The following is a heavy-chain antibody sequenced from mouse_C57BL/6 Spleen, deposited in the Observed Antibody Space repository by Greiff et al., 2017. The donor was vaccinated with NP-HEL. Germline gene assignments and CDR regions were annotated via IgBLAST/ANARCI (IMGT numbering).Heavy chain of an antibody. CDR2: IDPNSGGL. CDR3: ARSALGRSDFDV. Sequence: QVQLQQPGAELVKPGASVKLSCKASGSTFTSYWMHWVKQRPGRGLGWIGRIDPNSGGLTYNEKFKSKAKLTVDKPSSTADMQLSSLTSEDSAVYYCARSALGRSDFDVWGTGTTVTVSS. CDR1: GSTFTSYW. V-gene: IGHV1-72*01. J-gene: IGHJ1*03. D-gene: IGHD4-1*01.